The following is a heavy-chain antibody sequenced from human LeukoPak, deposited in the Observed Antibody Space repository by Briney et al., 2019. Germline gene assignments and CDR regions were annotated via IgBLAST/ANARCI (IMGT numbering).Heavy chain of an antibody. V-gene: IGHV4-34*01. Sequence: PSETLSLTCAVSGGSFSGYYWSWIRQPPGKGLEWIGEINHSGSTKYNPSLKSRVSISVDTSKNQFSLMLISVPAADSAVYYCGRGASTGTPRYAIEIWGQRTTVTVSS. D-gene: IGHD1-1*01. CDR3: GRGASTGTPRYAIEI. CDR2: INHSGST. CDR1: GGSFSGYY. J-gene: IGHJ3*02.